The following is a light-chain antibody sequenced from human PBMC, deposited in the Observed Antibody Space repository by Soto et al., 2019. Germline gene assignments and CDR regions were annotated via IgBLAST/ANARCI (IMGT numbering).Light chain of an antibody. CDR2: GAS. Sequence: ELVMTQSPATLSVSPGERATLSCRASQSVSSNLAWYQQKPGQAPRLLIYGASTRATGIPARVSGSGSGTEFTLTISILQSEDFAVYYCQQYNNWPRTFGQGTKLEIK. CDR3: QQYNNWPRT. CDR1: QSVSSN. J-gene: IGKJ2*01. V-gene: IGKV3-15*01.